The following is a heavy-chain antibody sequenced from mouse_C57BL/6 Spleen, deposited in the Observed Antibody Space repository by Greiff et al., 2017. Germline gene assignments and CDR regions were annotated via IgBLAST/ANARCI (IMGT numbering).Heavy chain of an antibody. Sequence: QVQLQQPGAELVKPGASVKLSCKASGYTFTSYWMHWVKQRPGQGLEWIGMIHPNSGSTNYNEKFKSKATLTVDKSSSTAYMQLSSLTSEDSAVYYCARGGAYYDYLYWYFDVWGTGTTVTVSS. CDR2: IHPNSGST. V-gene: IGHV1-64*01. J-gene: IGHJ1*03. D-gene: IGHD2-4*01. CDR3: ARGGAYYDYLYWYFDV. CDR1: GYTFTSYW.